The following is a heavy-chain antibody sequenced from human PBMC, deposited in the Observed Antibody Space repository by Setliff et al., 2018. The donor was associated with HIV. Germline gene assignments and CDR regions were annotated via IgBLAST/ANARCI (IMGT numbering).Heavy chain of an antibody. Sequence: PSETLSLTCAVYGGYLSGYCWGWIRQPPGKGLEWIGSIYHSGSTYYNPSLKRRVTISVDTSKNQFSLKRSSVTAADTAVYYCARVTWLNPRGRQQLLYYYGMDVWGQGTTVTVSS. CDR1: GGYLSGYC. J-gene: IGHJ6*02. CDR3: ARVTWLNPRGRQQLLYYYGMDV. CDR2: IYHSGST. V-gene: IGHV4-38-2*01. D-gene: IGHD6-13*01.